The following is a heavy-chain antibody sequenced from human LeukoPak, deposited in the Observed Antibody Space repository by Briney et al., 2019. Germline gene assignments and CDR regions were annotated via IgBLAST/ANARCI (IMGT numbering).Heavy chain of an antibody. CDR1: GYTFTGYY. D-gene: IGHD6-13*01. CDR3: ARSPSWSSGWYDY. CDR2: INPNSGGT. J-gene: IGHJ4*02. Sequence: GASVKVSCKASGYTFTGYYMHWVRQAPGQGLEWMGWINPNSGGTNYAQKFQGRVTMTRDTSISTAYMELSRLRSDDTAVYYCARSPSWSSGWYDYWGQGTLVIVSS. V-gene: IGHV1-2*02.